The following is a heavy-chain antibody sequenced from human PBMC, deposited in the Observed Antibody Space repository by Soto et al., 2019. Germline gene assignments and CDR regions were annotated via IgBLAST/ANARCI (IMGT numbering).Heavy chain of an antibody. V-gene: IGHV3-21*01. Sequence: EVQLVESGGGLVKPGESLRLSCAASGFAFGSYTMNWVRQAPGKGLEWVSSISSSRSYIYYADSMKGRFTISRDNARDSLYLQMNGLRAEDTAVYYCARGGISASYFPFDFWGQGTLVTVSS. CDR1: GFAFGSYT. CDR3: ARGGISASYFPFDF. J-gene: IGHJ4*02. D-gene: IGHD6-6*01. CDR2: ISSSRSYI.